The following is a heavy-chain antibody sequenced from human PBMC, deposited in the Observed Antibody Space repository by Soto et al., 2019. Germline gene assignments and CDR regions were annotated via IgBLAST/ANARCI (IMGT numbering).Heavy chain of an antibody. D-gene: IGHD3-10*01. Sequence: GGSLRLSCAASGFTFSSYAMHWVRQAPGKGLEWVAVISYDGSNKYYADSVKGRFTISRDNSKNTLYLQMNSLRAEDTAVYYCARDGQLWFGELSQGMDVWGQGTTVTSP. CDR3: ARDGQLWFGELSQGMDV. CDR1: GFTFSSYA. CDR2: ISYDGSNK. J-gene: IGHJ6*02. V-gene: IGHV3-30-3*01.